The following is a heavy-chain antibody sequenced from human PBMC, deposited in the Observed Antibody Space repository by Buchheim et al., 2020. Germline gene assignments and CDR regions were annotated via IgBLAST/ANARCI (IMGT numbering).Heavy chain of an antibody. CDR1: GFTFSSYA. D-gene: IGHD6-13*01. CDR2: ISYDGSNK. J-gene: IGHJ1*01. CDR3: ARVPKHTAAGAPGYFQH. Sequence: QVQLVESGGGVVQPGRSLRLSCAASGFTFSSYAMHWVRQAPGKGLEWVAVISYDGSNKYYADSVKGRFTISRDNYKKTLYLQMNSLRAEDTAVYYCARVPKHTAAGAPGYFQHWGQGTL. V-gene: IGHV3-30-3*01.